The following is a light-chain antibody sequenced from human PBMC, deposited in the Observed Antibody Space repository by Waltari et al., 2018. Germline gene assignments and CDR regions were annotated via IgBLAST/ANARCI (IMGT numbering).Light chain of an antibody. CDR3: MQALQTPFT. V-gene: IGKV2-29*02. Sequence: IMMTQTPLSLPVTPGEPASIPCRSSQSLLHSSGVTYFYWYLQRPGQPPRLLIYRVSNRFSGVSDRFSGSGSGTDFTLNISRVEAEDVGTYYCMQALQTPFTFGPGTKLDIK. J-gene: IGKJ3*01. CDR1: QSLLHSSGVTY. CDR2: RVS.